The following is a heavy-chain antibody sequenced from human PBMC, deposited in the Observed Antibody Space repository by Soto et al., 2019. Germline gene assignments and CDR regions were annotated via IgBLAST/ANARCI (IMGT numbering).Heavy chain of an antibody. J-gene: IGHJ3*02. CDR3: ARVIFGVVVGNRDAFDI. Sequence: SVKVSCKASGGTFSSYAISWVRQAPGQGLEWMGGIIPIFGTANYAQKFQGRVTITADESTSTAYMELSSLRSEDTAMYYCARVIFGVVVGNRDAFDIWGQGTMVTVSS. CDR1: GGTFSSYA. D-gene: IGHD3-3*01. V-gene: IGHV1-69*13. CDR2: IIPIFGTA.